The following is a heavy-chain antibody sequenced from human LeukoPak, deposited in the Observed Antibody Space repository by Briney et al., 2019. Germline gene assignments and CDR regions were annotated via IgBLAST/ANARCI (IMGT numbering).Heavy chain of an antibody. V-gene: IGHV6-1*01. J-gene: IGHJ2*01. CDR3: ARDPSGGFRWYFDL. Sequence: SQTLSLTCGISGDSVSSSSATWNWFRQSPSRGLEWLGRTYYKPKWYNDYAVSVKSRITISPDTSRNQFSLQLSSVTPDDTAVYYCARDPSGGFRWYFDLWGRGTLVTVSS. CDR1: GDSVSSSSAT. D-gene: IGHD2-15*01. CDR2: TYYKPKWYN.